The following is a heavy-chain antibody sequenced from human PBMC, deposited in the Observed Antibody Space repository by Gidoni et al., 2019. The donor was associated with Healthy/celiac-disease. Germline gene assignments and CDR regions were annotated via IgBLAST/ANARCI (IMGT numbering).Heavy chain of an antibody. CDR2: ISYDGSNK. Sequence: QVQLVESGGGVVQPGRSLRLSCAASAFPFSSSGMHWVRQAPGKGLEWVAVISYDGSNKYYADSVKGRFTISRDNSKNTLYLQMNSLRAEDTAVYYCAKDPWFIAAPSGMDVWGQGTTVTVSS. CDR3: AKDPWFIAAPSGMDV. V-gene: IGHV3-30*18. D-gene: IGHD6-6*01. J-gene: IGHJ6*02. CDR1: AFPFSSSG.